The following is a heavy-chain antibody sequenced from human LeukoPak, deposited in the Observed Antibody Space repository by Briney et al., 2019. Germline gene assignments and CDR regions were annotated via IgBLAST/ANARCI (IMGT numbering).Heavy chain of an antibody. CDR2: IYYSGST. V-gene: IGHV4-31*03. CDR3: ARGGGNPARSYYYMDV. CDR1: GGSISSGGYY. D-gene: IGHD3-16*01. Sequence: SETLSLTCTVSGGSISSGGYYWSWIRRHPGKGLEWIGYIYYSGSTYYNPSLKSRVTISVDTSKNQFSLKLSSVTAADTAVYYCARGGGNPARSYYYMDVWGKGTTVTVSS. J-gene: IGHJ6*03.